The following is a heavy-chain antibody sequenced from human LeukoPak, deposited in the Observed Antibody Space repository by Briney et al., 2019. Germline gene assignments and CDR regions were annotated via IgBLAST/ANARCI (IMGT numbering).Heavy chain of an antibody. J-gene: IGHJ4*02. D-gene: IGHD6-13*01. Sequence: ASVKVSCKASGGTFSSYAISWVRQATGQGLEWMGWMNPNSGNTGYAQKFQGRVTMTRNTSISTAYMELSSLRSEDTAVYYCARGEDSSSGEIDYWGQGTLVTVSS. V-gene: IGHV1-8*02. CDR2: MNPNSGNT. CDR3: ARGEDSSSGEIDY. CDR1: GGTFSSYA.